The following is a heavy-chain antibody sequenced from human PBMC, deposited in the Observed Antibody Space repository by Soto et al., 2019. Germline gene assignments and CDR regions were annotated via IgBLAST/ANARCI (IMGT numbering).Heavy chain of an antibody. V-gene: IGHV1-18*01. CDR2: ISDYNGNT. D-gene: IGHD3-22*01. J-gene: IGHJ4*02. Sequence: QVKLVQSGTEVKKPGASMKVSCKASGYSFATSGISWVRQAPGQGLEWMGWISDYNGNTNYDQKLQDRIIMTTDTSTSTAYLELRSLRSDDTAVYYCARAGQYYDSSGYADWGQGTLVTVSS. CDR3: ARAGQYYDSSGYAD. CDR1: GYSFATSG.